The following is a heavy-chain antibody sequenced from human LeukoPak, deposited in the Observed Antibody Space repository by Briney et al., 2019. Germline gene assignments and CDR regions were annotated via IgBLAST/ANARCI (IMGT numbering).Heavy chain of an antibody. Sequence: PGGSLRLSCAASGFTFSSYSMNWVRQAPGKGLDWVSTVSDSSDVHYSDSVKGRFTISRDNARNSLYLQMNSLRDEDTAVYYCARDGLHTAHFDYWGQGTLVTVSS. J-gene: IGHJ4*02. D-gene: IGHD5-18*01. V-gene: IGHV3-48*02. CDR1: GFTFSSYS. CDR2: VSDSSDV. CDR3: ARDGLHTAHFDY.